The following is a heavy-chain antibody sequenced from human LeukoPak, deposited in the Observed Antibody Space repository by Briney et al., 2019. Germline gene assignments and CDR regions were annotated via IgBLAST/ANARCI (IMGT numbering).Heavy chain of an antibody. CDR2: VNNDGSST. CDR1: GFIFSNLW. V-gene: IGHV3-74*01. J-gene: IGHJ4*02. CDR3: ARSSYPYYFDY. Sequence: GGSLRLSCAASGFIFSNLWMTWVRQTPGKGLMWVSRVNNDGSSTTYADSVEGRFTISRDNARNTLYLQMNSLRAEDTAVYYCARSSYPYYFDYWGQGTLVTVSS. D-gene: IGHD6-19*01.